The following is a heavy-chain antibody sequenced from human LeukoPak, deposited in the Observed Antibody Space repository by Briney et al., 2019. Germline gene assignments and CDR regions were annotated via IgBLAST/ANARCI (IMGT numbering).Heavy chain of an antibody. J-gene: IGHJ5*02. D-gene: IGHD4-17*01. CDR1: GFTVSSNY. CDR3: ARDRYGDYLYNWFDP. CDR2: IYSGGST. Sequence: GGSLRLSCAASGFTVSSNYMSWVRQAPGKGLEWVSVIYSGGSTYYADSVKGRFTISRDNSKNTLYLQMNSLRAEDTAVYYCARDRYGDYLYNWFDPWGQGTLVTVSS. V-gene: IGHV3-53*01.